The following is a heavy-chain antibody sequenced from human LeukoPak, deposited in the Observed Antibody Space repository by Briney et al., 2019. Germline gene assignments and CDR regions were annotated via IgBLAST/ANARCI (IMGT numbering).Heavy chain of an antibody. Sequence: AGGSLRLSCAASGFSFSSYSMNWVRQAPGKGLEWVSSISGSSSYIYYADSVKGRFTSSRDNAKISLYLQMNSLRAEDTAVYYCARDLWGGDYDFWSGYYTYYYYGMDVWGQGTTVTVSS. CDR3: ARDLWGGDYDFWSGYYTYYYYGMDV. D-gene: IGHD3-3*01. CDR1: GFSFSSYS. CDR2: ISGSSSYI. V-gene: IGHV3-21*01. J-gene: IGHJ6*02.